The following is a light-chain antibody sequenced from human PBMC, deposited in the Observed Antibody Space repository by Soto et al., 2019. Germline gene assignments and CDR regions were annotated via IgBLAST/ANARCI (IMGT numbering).Light chain of an antibody. Sequence: QSALTQPASVAGSPGQSITISCTGTSSDVGLYNLVSWYQQHPGKAPKFMIYEVNKRSSGISFRFSGSKSGNTATLTISGTQAMDEADYYCQAWDSSTVVFGGGTKLTVL. CDR1: SSDVGLYNL. V-gene: IGLV2-14*02. CDR3: QAWDSSTVV. CDR2: EVN. J-gene: IGLJ2*01.